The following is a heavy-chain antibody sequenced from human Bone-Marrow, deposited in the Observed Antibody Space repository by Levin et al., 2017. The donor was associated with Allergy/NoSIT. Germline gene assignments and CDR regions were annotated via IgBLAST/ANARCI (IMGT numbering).Heavy chain of an antibody. J-gene: IGHJ2*01. V-gene: IGHV4-31*02. D-gene: IGHD5-24*01. CDR2: IYYSGST. CDR1: GGSISSGGYY. Sequence: SQTLSLTCTVSGGSISSGGYYWSWIRQHPGKGLEWIGYIYYSGSTYYNPSLKSRVTISVDTSKNQFSLKLSSVTAADTAVYYCARVIGGVWLQPYWYCDLWGRGTLVTVSS. CDR3: ARVIGGVWLQPYWYCDL.